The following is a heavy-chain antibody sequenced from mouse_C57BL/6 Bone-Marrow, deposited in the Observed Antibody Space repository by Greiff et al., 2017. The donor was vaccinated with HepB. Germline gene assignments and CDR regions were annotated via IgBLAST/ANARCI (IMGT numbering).Heavy chain of an antibody. CDR3: AREGGVVAHFDY. V-gene: IGHV1-69*01. J-gene: IGHJ2*01. D-gene: IGHD1-1*01. Sequence: QVQLQQPGAELVMPGASVKLSCKASGYTFTSYWMHWVKQRPGQGLEWIGEIDPSDSYTNYNQKFKGKSTLTLDKSSSTAYIQLSSLTSEDSAVYYCAREGGVVAHFDYWGQGTTLTVSS. CDR1: GYTFTSYW. CDR2: IDPSDSYT.